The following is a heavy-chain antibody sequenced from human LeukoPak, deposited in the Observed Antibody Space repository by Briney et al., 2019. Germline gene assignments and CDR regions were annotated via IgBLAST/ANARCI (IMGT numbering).Heavy chain of an antibody. CDR1: GFTFSSYA. CDR3: AKGSSGSRPYYFDY. Sequence: PGGSLRLSCAASGFTFSSYAMSWVPQAPGEGLEWVSAITDSGGSTYYSDSVKGRFTISRGNSKNTLYLQMNTLRAEDTAIYYCAKGSSGSRPYYFDYWGQGTLVTVSS. J-gene: IGHJ4*02. D-gene: IGHD3-22*01. V-gene: IGHV3-23*01. CDR2: ITDSGGST.